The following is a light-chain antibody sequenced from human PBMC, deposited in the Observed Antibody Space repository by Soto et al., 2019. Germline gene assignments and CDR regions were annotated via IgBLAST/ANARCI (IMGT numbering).Light chain of an antibody. CDR3: QQYNSWPLIT. Sequence: EIVMTQSPATLSVSPVERATLSCRASQSVSSNLAWYQQKPGQAPRLLIYGASTRATGLPARFSGSGSGTDFTLTISSLQSEDFAIYYCQQYNSWPLITFGQGTRLEIK. J-gene: IGKJ5*01. CDR1: QSVSSN. V-gene: IGKV3-15*01. CDR2: GAS.